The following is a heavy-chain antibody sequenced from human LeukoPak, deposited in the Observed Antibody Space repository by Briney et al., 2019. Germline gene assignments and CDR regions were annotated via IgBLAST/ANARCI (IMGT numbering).Heavy chain of an antibody. CDR3: TSCGYSGYDSIY. J-gene: IGHJ4*02. D-gene: IGHD5-12*01. CDR2: IKRKTLGGTT. CDR1: GFTVSTNY. Sequence: KSGGSLRLSCAASGFTVSTNYMSWVRQAPGKGLEWVGRIKRKTLGGTTDYAAPVQGRFTISKDDSKDTLYLQMNSLIIAGTGVYYCTSCGYSGYDSIYWGEGVLVTVPS. V-gene: IGHV3-15*01.